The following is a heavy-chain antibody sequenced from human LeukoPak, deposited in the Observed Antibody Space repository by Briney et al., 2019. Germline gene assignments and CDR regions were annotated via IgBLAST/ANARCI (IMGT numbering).Heavy chain of an antibody. CDR1: GGSFSGYY. CDR2: INHSGST. CDR3: ARRRYSSSWYVGNSFDP. Sequence: SETLSLTCAVYGGSFSGYYWSWVRQPPGKGLEWVGEINHSGSTNYNPSLKSRVTISVDTSKNQFSLKLSSVTAADTAVYYCARRRYSSSWYVGNSFDPWGQGTLVTVSS. J-gene: IGHJ5*02. D-gene: IGHD6-13*01. V-gene: IGHV4-34*01.